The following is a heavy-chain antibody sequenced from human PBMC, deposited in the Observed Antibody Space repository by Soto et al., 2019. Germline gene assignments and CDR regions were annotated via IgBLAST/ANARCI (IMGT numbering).Heavy chain of an antibody. D-gene: IGHD3-22*01. CDR2: IYYSGST. V-gene: IGHV4-30-4*01. CDR1: GGSISSGDYY. Sequence: SETLSLTCTVSGGSISSGDYYWSWIRQPPGKGLEWIGYIYYSGSTYYNPSLKSRVTISVDTSKNQFSLKLSSVTAADTAVYYCPRGPDYYDSSGYWLGAFDIWGQGTMVTVSS. CDR3: PRGPDYYDSSGYWLGAFDI. J-gene: IGHJ3*02.